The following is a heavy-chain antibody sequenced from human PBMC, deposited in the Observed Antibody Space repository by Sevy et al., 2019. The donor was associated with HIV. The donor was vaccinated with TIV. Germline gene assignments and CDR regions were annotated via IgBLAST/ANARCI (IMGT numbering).Heavy chain of an antibody. CDR3: AKVQEMVSAIFDY. Sequence: GGSLRLSCSASGFTFRSYGMHWVRQAPDMGLEWLTLISYDGTNRYYADSVKGRFTISRDNSKNTLYLQMNSLRPEDTAVYFCAKVQEMVSAIFDYWGQGTLVTVSS. CDR1: GFTFRSYG. V-gene: IGHV3-30*18. D-gene: IGHD2-8*01. CDR2: ISYDGTNR. J-gene: IGHJ4*02.